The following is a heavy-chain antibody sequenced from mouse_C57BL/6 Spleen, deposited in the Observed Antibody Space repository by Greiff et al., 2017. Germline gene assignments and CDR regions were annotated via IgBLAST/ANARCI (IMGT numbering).Heavy chain of an antibody. CDR3: ARWSTTVVAYYYAMDY. Sequence: QVQLQQPGAELVRPGSSVKLSCKASGYTFTSYWMHWVKQRPIQGLEWIGNIDPSDSETHYNQKFKDKATLTVDKSSSTAYMQLSSLTSEDSAVYYCARWSTTVVAYYYAMDYWGQGTSVTVSS. CDR2: IDPSDSET. J-gene: IGHJ4*01. CDR1: GYTFTSYW. D-gene: IGHD1-1*01. V-gene: IGHV1-52*01.